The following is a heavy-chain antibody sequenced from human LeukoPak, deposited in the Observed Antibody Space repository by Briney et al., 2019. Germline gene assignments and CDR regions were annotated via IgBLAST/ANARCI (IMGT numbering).Heavy chain of an antibody. V-gene: IGHV1-69*13. J-gene: IGHJ4*02. Sequence: SVKVSCKASGYTFTAYYMHWVRQAPGQGLEWMGGIIPIFGTTNYAQKLQGRVTITADESTSTAYMELSSLRSEDTAVYYCASRTYTYDSSGYYRRNYYFDYWGQGTLVTVSS. CDR1: GYTFTAYY. CDR2: IIPIFGTT. CDR3: ASRTYTYDSSGYYRRNYYFDY. D-gene: IGHD3-22*01.